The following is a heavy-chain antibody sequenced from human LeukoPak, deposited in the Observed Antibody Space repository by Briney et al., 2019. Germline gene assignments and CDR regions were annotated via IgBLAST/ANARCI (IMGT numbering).Heavy chain of an antibody. V-gene: IGHV3-48*01. CDR1: GLTFSSYS. D-gene: IGHD5-18*01. CDR3: ARDSLRGYSYGYTGDY. Sequence: GGSLRLSCAASGLTFSSYSMNWVRQAPGKGLEWVSYISSSSSTIYYADSVKGRFTISRDNAKNSLYLQMNSLRAEDTAVYYCARDSLRGYSYGYTGDYWGQGTLVTVSS. J-gene: IGHJ4*02. CDR2: ISSSSSTI.